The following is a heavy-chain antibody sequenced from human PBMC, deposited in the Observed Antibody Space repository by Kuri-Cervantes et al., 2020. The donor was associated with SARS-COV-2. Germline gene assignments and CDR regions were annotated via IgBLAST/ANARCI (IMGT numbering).Heavy chain of an antibody. CDR3: AKGSGRRITIFGVVIVGIDY. CDR2: INPSGGST. CDR1: GYTFTSYY. V-gene: IGHV1-46*01. Sequence: ASVKVSCKASGYTFTSYYMHWVRQAPGQGLEWMGIINPSGGSTSYAQKFQGRVTMTRDTSTSTVYMELSSLRSEDTAVYYCAKGSGRRITIFGVVIVGIDYWGQGTLVTVSS. D-gene: IGHD3-3*01. J-gene: IGHJ4*02.